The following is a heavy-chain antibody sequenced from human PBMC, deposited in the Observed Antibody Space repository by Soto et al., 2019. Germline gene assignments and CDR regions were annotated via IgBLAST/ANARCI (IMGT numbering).Heavy chain of an antibody. CDR1: GGPFSGNY. D-gene: IGHD5-12*01. CDR3: AARLHSTYDSGGYY. CDR2: INHSGSI. V-gene: IGHV4-34*01. J-gene: IGHJ4*02. Sequence: SETLSLTCAVYGGPFSGNYWSWVRQPPGKGLEWIGEINHSGSINYNPSLKSRVTISVDTSKNQFSLKLSSVTAADTAVYYCAARLHSTYDSGGYYWGQGTLVTVSS.